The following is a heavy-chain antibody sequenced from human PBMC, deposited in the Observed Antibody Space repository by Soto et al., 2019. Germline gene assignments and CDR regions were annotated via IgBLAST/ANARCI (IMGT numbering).Heavy chain of an antibody. V-gene: IGHV3-23*01. CDR1: GFTFSSYA. J-gene: IGHJ4*02. CDR2: ISGSGGST. CDR3: AKADGLRLSNYGDSNAIDY. D-gene: IGHD4-17*01. Sequence: HPGGSLRLSCAASGFTFSSYAMSWVRQAPGKGLEWVSAISGSGGSTYYADSVKGRFTISRDNSKNTLYLQMNSLRAEDTAVYYCAKADGLRLSNYGDSNAIDYWGQGTLVTVSS.